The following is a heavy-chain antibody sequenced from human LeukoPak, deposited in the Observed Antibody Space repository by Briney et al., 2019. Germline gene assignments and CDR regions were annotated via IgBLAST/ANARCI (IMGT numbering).Heavy chain of an antibody. D-gene: IGHD4-23*01. V-gene: IGHV3-33*01. J-gene: IGHJ1*01. CDR1: GFTFSSYG. CDR3: ARDRGPMTTVVTYFQH. Sequence: PGGSLRLSCAASGFTFSSYGMHWVRQAPGKGLEWVAVIWYDGSNKYYADSVKGRFTISRDNSKNTLYLQMNSLRAEDTAVYYCARDRGPMTTVVTYFQHWGQGTLVTVSS. CDR2: IWYDGSNK.